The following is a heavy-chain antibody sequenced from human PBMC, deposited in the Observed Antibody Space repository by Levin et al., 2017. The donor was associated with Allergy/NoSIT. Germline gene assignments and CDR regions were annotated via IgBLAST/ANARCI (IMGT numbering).Heavy chain of an antibody. CDR1: GGSISSSSYF. CDR2: VYYSGNT. D-gene: IGHD4-17*01. V-gene: IGHV4-39*01. J-gene: IGHJ3*02. CDR3: ARQLGYGDYLFDDI. Sequence: SETLSLTCTVSGGSISSSSYFWGWIRQPPGKGLEWIGSVYYSGNTYYNPSLKSRVTISVYTSKNQFSLKLSSVTAADTAVYYCARQLGYGDYLFDDIWGQGTMVTVSS.